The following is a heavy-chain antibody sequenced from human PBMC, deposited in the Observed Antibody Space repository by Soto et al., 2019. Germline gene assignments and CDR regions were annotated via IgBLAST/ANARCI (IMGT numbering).Heavy chain of an antibody. V-gene: IGHV4-34*01. CDR2: INHSGST. Sequence: QVQLQQWGAGLLKPSETLSLTCAVYGGSFSGYYWSWIRQPPGKGLEWIGEINHSGSTNYNPSLKSRVTISVDTSKHQFSLKLSSVIDADTAVYYCACESWDSSPFDYWGQGTLVTVSS. CDR1: GGSFSGYY. J-gene: IGHJ4*02. D-gene: IGHD6-13*01. CDR3: ACESWDSSPFDY.